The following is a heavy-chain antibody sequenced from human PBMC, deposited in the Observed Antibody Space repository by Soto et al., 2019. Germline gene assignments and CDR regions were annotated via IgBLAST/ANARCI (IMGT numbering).Heavy chain of an antibody. V-gene: IGHV3-23*01. J-gene: IGHJ6*03. CDR3: AKRAAAGTAYYYYYMDV. D-gene: IGHD6-13*01. CDR1: GFTFSSYA. Sequence: GGSLRLSCAASGFTFSSYAMSWVRQAPGKGLEWVSAISGSGGSTYYADSVKGRFTISKDNSKNTLYLQMNSLRAEDTAVYYCAKRAAAGTAYYYYYMDVWGKXTTVTVS. CDR2: ISGSGGST.